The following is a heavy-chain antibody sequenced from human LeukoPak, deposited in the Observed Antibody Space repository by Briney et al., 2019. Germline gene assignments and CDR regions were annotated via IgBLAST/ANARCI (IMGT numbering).Heavy chain of an antibody. Sequence: SETLSLTCTVSGGSISSYYWGWIRQPPGKGLEWLGSIYYSGSTYYNPSLKSRVTISVDTSKNQFSLKLSSVTAADTAVYYCARKLAVPAGDYYYYYGMDVWGQGTTVTVSS. CDR2: IYYSGST. CDR1: GGSISSYY. V-gene: IGHV4-39*07. D-gene: IGHD6-19*01. J-gene: IGHJ6*02. CDR3: ARKLAVPAGDYYYYYGMDV.